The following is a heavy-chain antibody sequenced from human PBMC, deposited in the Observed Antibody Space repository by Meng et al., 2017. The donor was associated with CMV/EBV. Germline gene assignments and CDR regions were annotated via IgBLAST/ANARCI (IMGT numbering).Heavy chain of an antibody. CDR2: INPNSGGT. J-gene: IGHJ3*02. CDR1: GYTFTGYY. D-gene: IGHD6-19*01. CDR3: ARDRSIAVAGNDAFDI. V-gene: IGHV1-2*02. Sequence: GQLGQAGAEVKKPGASVKVSCKASGYTFTGYYMHWVRQAPGQGLEWMGWINPNSGGTNYAQKFQGRVTMTRDTSISTAYMELSRLRSDDTAVYYCARDRSIAVAGNDAFDIWGQGTMVTVSS.